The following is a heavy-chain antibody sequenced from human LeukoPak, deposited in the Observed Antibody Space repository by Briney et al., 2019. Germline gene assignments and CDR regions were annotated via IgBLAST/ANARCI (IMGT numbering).Heavy chain of an antibody. V-gene: IGHV3-53*01. Sequence: GGSLRLSCATSGFTVSSNYMSWVRQAPGKGLEWVSVIYSGGSTYYADSVKGRFTISRDNSKNTLYLQMNSLRVEDTAVYYCAREIYCSASSCTGGVFDIWGQGTMVTVSS. CDR2: IYSGGST. CDR1: GFTVSSNY. D-gene: IGHD2-15*01. J-gene: IGHJ3*02. CDR3: AREIYCSASSCTGGVFDI.